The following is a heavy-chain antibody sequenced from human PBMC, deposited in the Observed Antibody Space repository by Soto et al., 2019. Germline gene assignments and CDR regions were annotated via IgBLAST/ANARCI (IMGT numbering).Heavy chain of an antibody. CDR3: ATEDSGFSGYMDV. CDR1: GFNFNDHG. D-gene: IGHD3-10*01. V-gene: IGHV3-9*01. J-gene: IGHJ6*03. Sequence: EVQLVESGGGLVQPGRSLRLSCIASGFNFNDHGMHWVRQAPGKGLEWVSGITWHSDGMGYADSVKGRFTISRDNAKNSLYLQMNSMRVEDTALYYCATEDSGFSGYMDVWGNGTTVTVSS. CDR2: ITWHSDGM.